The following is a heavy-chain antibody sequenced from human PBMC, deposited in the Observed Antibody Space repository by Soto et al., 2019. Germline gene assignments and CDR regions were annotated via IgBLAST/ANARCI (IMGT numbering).Heavy chain of an antibody. CDR1: GGSISNYY. V-gene: IGHV4-59*01. D-gene: IGHD2-8*02. J-gene: IGHJ4*02. CDR2: IYFSGGT. Sequence: SETLSLTCTVSGGSISNYYWSWIRQPPGKGLEWIGYIYFSGGTNYNPSLKSRVTISIDTSKNQFSLKLTSVTAADTAVYYCARGTTGTSFFFDYWGQGTLVTVSS. CDR3: ARGTTGTSFFFDY.